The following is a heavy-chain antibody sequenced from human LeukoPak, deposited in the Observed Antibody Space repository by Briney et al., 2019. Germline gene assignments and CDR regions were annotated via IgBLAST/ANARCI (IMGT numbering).Heavy chain of an antibody. CDR2: ISSSGSTI. V-gene: IGHV3-48*03. CDR3: AAQRDRFGPEYFDY. Sequence: GGSLRLSCAASGFTFSSYEMNWVRQAPGKGLEWVSYISSSGSTIYYADSVKGRFTISRDNAKNTLYLQMNSLRAEDTAVYYCAAQRDRFGPEYFDYWGQGTLVTVSS. CDR1: GFTFSSYE. D-gene: IGHD3-16*01. J-gene: IGHJ4*02.